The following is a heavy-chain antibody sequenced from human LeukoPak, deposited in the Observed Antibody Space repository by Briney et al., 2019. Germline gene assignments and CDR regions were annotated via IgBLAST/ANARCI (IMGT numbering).Heavy chain of an antibody. CDR1: GFTFSSYA. Sequence: GGSLRLSCAASGFTFSSYAMNWVRQAPGKGLEWVSSISGSGDRTYYADSVKGRFTISRDNPENIPYLQMDSLRAEDTAVYYCARDPAVASRATFYYWGQGTLVTVSS. V-gene: IGHV3-23*01. CDR2: ISGSGDRT. D-gene: IGHD6-13*01. J-gene: IGHJ4*02. CDR3: ARDPAVASRATFYY.